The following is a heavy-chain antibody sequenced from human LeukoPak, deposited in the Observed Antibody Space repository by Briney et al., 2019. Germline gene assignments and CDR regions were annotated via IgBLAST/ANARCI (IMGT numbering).Heavy chain of an antibody. D-gene: IGHD3-22*01. Sequence: PGGSLRLSCAAPGFTFSSYGMHWVSQAPGKGLEWVSFTRYDGSNKYYADSVKGRFTISRDNSKNTLYLQMNSLRTEDTAVYYCAKPPLDDTFAFDYWGQGTLVTVSS. CDR1: GFTFSSYG. V-gene: IGHV3-30*02. CDR3: AKPPLDDTFAFDY. CDR2: TRYDGSNK. J-gene: IGHJ4*02.